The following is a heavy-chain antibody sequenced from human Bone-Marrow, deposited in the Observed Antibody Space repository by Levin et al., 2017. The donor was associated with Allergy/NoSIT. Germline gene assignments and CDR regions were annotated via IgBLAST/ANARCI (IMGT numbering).Heavy chain of an antibody. J-gene: IGHJ4*02. V-gene: IGHV1-69*02. CDR1: GGTFSSYT. CDR2: IIPILGIA. CDR3: TRRGGDSDGHDY. D-gene: IGHD5-18*01. Sequence: AASVKVSCKASGGTFSSYTISWVRQAPGQGLEWMGRIIPILGIANYAQKFQGRVTITADKSTSTAYMELSSLRSEDTAVYYCTRRGGDSDGHDYWGQGTLVTVSS.